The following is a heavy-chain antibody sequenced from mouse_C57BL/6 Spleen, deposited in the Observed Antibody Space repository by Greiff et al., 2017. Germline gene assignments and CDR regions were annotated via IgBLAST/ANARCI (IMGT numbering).Heavy chain of an antibody. CDR2: IHPNSGST. Sequence: QVQLQQPGAELVKPGASVKLSCKASGYTFTSYWMHWVKQRPGQGLEWIGMIHPNSGSTNYNEKFKSKATLTVDKSSSTAYMQLSSLTSEDSAVYYCARYDYDYDEGGAMDYWGQGTSVTVSS. V-gene: IGHV1-64*01. CDR1: GYTFTSYW. J-gene: IGHJ4*01. D-gene: IGHD2-4*01. CDR3: ARYDYDYDEGGAMDY.